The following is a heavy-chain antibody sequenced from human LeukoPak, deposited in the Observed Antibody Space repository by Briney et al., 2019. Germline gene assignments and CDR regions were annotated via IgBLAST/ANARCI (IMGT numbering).Heavy chain of an antibody. Sequence: PGGSLRLSCAASGFAFSSYAMSWVRQVPGKGLEWVSTISGSSGRTYYAASVKGRFTISRDNSKNTLYLQMNSLRAEDTAVYYCAKVDPSLYYFDYWGQGTLVTVSS. CDR2: ISGSSGRT. CDR3: AKVDPSLYYFDY. J-gene: IGHJ4*02. CDR1: GFAFSSYA. V-gene: IGHV3-23*01.